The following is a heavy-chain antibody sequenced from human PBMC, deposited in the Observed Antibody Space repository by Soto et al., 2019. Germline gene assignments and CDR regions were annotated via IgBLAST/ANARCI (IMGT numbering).Heavy chain of an antibody. CDR3: EKSKTLCGGDCYSTPDFDY. V-gene: IGHV3-23*01. CDR1: GFTFSSYA. J-gene: IGHJ4*02. Sequence: GGSLRLSCAASGFTFSSYAMSWVRQAPGKGLEWVSAISGSGGSTYYADSVKGRFTISRDNSKNTLYLQMNSLRAEDTAVYYCEKSKTLCGGDCYSTPDFDYWGQGTLVTVSS. CDR2: ISGSGGST. D-gene: IGHD2-21*02.